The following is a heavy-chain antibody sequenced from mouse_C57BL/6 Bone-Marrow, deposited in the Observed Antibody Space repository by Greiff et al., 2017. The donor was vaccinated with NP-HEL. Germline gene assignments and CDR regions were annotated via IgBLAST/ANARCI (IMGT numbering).Heavy chain of an antibody. CDR2: IWSGGSP. Sequence: VKLMESGPGLVQPSQSLSITCTVSGFSLTSYGVHWVRQSPGKGLEWLGVIWSGGSPDYNAAFISRLSISKDNSKSQVFFKMNSLQADDTAIYYCARKNGSSPYWYFDVWGTGTTVTVSS. V-gene: IGHV2-2*01. CDR3: ARKNGSSPYWYFDV. J-gene: IGHJ1*03. CDR1: GFSLTSYG. D-gene: IGHD1-1*01.